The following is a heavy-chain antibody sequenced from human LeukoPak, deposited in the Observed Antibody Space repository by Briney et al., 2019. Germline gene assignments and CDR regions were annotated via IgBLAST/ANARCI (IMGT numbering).Heavy chain of an antibody. CDR1: GFTFSSYG. CDR3: ARDPTLYYDSSGYYPTNYYYYGMDV. D-gene: IGHD3-22*01. V-gene: IGHV3-33*01. J-gene: IGHJ6*02. Sequence: SGGSLRLSCAASGFTFSSYGMDWVRQAPGKGLEWVAVIWYDGSNKYYADSVKRRFTISTDNSKGTLYLQMNSLRSEDTAVYNCARDPTLYYDSSGYYPTNYYYYGMDVWGQGTTVTVSS. CDR2: IWYDGSNK.